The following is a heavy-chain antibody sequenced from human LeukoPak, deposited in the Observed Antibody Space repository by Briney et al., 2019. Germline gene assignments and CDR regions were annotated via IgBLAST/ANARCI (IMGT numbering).Heavy chain of an antibody. CDR2: INPSGGST. CDR3: ARGLRYGSGSYYRDDFDY. J-gene: IGHJ4*02. CDR1: GYTFTSYY. Sequence: GASVKVSCKASGYTFTSYYMHWVRQAPGQGLEWMGIINPSGGSTSYAQKFQGRVTMTRDTSISTAYMELSRLRSDDTAVYYCARGLRYGSGSYYRDDFDYWGQGTLVTVSS. V-gene: IGHV1-46*01. D-gene: IGHD3-10*01.